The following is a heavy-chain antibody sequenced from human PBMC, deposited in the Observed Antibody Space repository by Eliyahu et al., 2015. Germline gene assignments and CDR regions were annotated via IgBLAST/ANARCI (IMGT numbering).Heavy chain of an antibody. D-gene: IGHD5-12*01. V-gene: IGHV3-21*01. CDR3: ARDWGYDFAFDI. Sequence: EVQLVESGGGLVKPGGSLRLXXXAXGXXFSTYSXNWVRQAPGKGLEWVSLITSSSGYIYYTDSVKGRFTISRDNAKNLLYLQVSSLRAEDTAVYYCARDWGYDFAFDIWGQGTMVTVSS. J-gene: IGHJ3*02. CDR1: GXXFSTYS. CDR2: ITSSSGYI.